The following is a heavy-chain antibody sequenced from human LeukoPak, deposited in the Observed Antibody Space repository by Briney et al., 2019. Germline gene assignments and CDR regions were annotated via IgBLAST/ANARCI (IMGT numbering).Heavy chain of an antibody. V-gene: IGHV1-24*01. CDR1: GYTLTELS. CDR2: FDPEDGET. D-gene: IGHD3-3*01. CDR3: ATLAPRAYYDFWSGYQSFDY. J-gene: IGHJ4*02. Sequence: ASVKVSCKVSGYTLTELSMHWVRQAPGKGLEWMGGFDPEDGETIYAQEFQGRVTMTEDTSTDTAYMELSSLRSEDTAVYYCATLAPRAYYDFWSGYQSFDYWGQGTLVTVSS.